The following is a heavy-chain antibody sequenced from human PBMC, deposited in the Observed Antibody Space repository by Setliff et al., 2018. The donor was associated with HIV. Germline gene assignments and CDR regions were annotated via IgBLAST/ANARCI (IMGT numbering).Heavy chain of an antibody. J-gene: IGHJ5*02. CDR3: AKDAVQANKRWDWFDP. V-gene: IGHV3-23*01. CDR2: ISGGIGADT. CDR1: GFTFDNYA. Sequence: PGESLKISCAASGFTFDNYAMTWVRQAPGKGLEWVSGISGGIGADTDYADSVKVRFTISRDSSKNTLYLQMNSLRAEDTAVYYCAKDAVQANKRWDWFDPWGQGVLVTVSS. D-gene: IGHD1-26*01.